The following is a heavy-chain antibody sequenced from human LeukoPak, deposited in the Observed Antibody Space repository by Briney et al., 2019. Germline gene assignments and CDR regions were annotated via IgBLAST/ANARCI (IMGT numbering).Heavy chain of an antibody. CDR3: ARDLASGIAAAGTFDY. CDR2: ISSSSYI. V-gene: IGHV3-21*01. D-gene: IGHD6-13*01. J-gene: IGHJ4*02. Sequence: GGSLRLSCAASGFTFSSYSMNWVRQDPGKGLEWVSSISSSSYIYYADSVKGRFTISRDNAKNSLYLQMNSLRAEDTAVYYCARDLASGIAAAGTFDYWGQGTLVTVSS. CDR1: GFTFSSYS.